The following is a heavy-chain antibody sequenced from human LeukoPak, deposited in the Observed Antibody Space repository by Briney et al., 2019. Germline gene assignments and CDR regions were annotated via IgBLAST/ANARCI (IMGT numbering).Heavy chain of an antibody. Sequence: GGSLRLSCAASGFTFSSYGMHWVRQAPGKGLEWVAVIWYDGSDKYYADSVKGRFTISRDNSKNTLYLQMNSLRAEYTAVYYCARGPHIAAAGYFDHWGQGTLVTVSS. V-gene: IGHV3-33*01. CDR3: ARGPHIAAAGYFDH. CDR2: IWYDGSDK. J-gene: IGHJ4*02. CDR1: GFTFSSYG. D-gene: IGHD6-13*01.